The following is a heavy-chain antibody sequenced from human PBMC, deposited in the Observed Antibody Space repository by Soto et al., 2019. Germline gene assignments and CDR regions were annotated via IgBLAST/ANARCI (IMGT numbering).Heavy chain of an antibody. CDR2: ISYDGSNK. CDR1: GVTFSSYG. V-gene: IGHV3-30*18. J-gene: IGHJ4*02. CDR3: AKVAGGYSYGYPFDY. Sequence: WGSLRLSCAASGVTFSSYGMHWVRQAPGKGLEWVAVISYDGSNKYYADSVKGRFTISRDNSKNTLYLQMNSLRAEDTAVYYCAKVAGGYSYGYPFDYWGQGTLVTVSS. D-gene: IGHD5-18*01.